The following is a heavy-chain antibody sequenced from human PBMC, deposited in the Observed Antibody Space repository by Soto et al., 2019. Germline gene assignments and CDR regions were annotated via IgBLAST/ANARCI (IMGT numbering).Heavy chain of an antibody. CDR2: IYHSGST. Sequence: PSETLSLTXAVSGGSISSGGYSWSWIRQPPGKGLEWIGYIYHSGSTYYNPSLKSRVTISVDRSKNQFSLKLSSVTAADTAVYYCARAGYSSSWYGGRYYYYGMDVWGQGTTVTVSS. CDR1: GGSISSGGYS. CDR3: ARAGYSSSWYGGRYYYYGMDV. J-gene: IGHJ6*02. V-gene: IGHV4-30-2*01. D-gene: IGHD6-13*01.